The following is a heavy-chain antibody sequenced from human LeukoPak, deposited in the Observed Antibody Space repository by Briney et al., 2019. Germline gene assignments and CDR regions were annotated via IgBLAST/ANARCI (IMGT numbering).Heavy chain of an antibody. CDR3: AGGGGYPPPAAFDI. V-gene: IGHV3-7*04. J-gene: IGHJ3*02. Sequence: GGSLRLSCAASGFTFSSYMMHWVRQAPGKGLEWVANIKQDGSEKNYVDSVKGRFTISRDNAQNSLHLQMNSLRAEDTAVYYCAGGGGYPPPAAFDIWGQGTMVTVSS. CDR1: GFTFSSYM. CDR2: IKQDGSEK. D-gene: IGHD3-22*01.